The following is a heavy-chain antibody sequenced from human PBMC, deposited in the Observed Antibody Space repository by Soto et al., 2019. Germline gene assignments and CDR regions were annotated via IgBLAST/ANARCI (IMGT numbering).Heavy chain of an antibody. CDR3: ARSRVGTIAHGNYYYATDA. Sequence: QVQLVQSGAEVTKPGSSVKVSCKASAGTFSSYAISWVRQAPGQGLEWMGGIIPMFATPNYAQRFLGRVTITANDSTSTAYTELSSLRSEDTAVYYCARSRVGTIAHGNYYYATDAWGQGTTVTVSS. CDR1: AGTFSSYA. J-gene: IGHJ6*02. V-gene: IGHV1-69*12. D-gene: IGHD1-26*01. CDR2: IIPMFATP.